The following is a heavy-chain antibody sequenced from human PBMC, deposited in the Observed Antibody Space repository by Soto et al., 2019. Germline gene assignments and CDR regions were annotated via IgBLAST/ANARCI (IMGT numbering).Heavy chain of an antibody. CDR3: ARHFDYAVPGDAFDI. V-gene: IGHV4-4*02. Sequence: PSETLSLTCAVSGGSISSSNWWSWVRQPPGKGLEWIGEIYHSGSTNYNPSLKSRVTISVDKSKNQFSLKLSSVTAADTAMYYCARHFDYAVPGDAFDIWGQGTMVTVSS. J-gene: IGHJ3*02. CDR1: GGSISSSNW. D-gene: IGHD3-9*01. CDR2: IYHSGST.